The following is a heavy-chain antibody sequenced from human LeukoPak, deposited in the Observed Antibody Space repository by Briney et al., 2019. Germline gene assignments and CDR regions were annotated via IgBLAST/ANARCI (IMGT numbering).Heavy chain of an antibody. V-gene: IGHV3-7*04. Sequence: GGSLRLSCAASGFTFSSYWMSWVRQAPGKGLEWVANIKPEGKEKFYVDSVKGRFTISRDNANNSVFLQMNSLTAEDTAVYYCARDGIDYWGQGTLVTVSS. D-gene: IGHD1-26*01. CDR3: ARDGIDY. CDR2: IKPEGKEK. J-gene: IGHJ4*02. CDR1: GFTFSSYW.